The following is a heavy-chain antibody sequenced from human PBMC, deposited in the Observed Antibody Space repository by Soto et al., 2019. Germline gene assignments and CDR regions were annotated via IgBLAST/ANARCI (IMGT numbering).Heavy chain of an antibody. CDR3: ARKSSSTSYYFYYYYMDV. V-gene: IGHV4-59*08. CDR2: IYYSGST. CDR1: GGSISSYY. Sequence: SETLSLTCTVSGGSISSYYWSWIRQPPGKGLEWIGYIYYSGSTNYNPSLKSRVTISVDTSKNQFSLKLSSVTAADTAVYYCARKSSSTSYYFYYYYMDVWGKWTMVTVSS. D-gene: IGHD6-6*01. J-gene: IGHJ6*03.